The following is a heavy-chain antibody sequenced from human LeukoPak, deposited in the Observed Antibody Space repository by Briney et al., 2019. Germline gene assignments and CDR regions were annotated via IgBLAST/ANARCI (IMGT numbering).Heavy chain of an antibody. CDR3: ARLFGWGYSEGLAY. CDR2: ISYDGSNK. V-gene: IGHV3-30-3*01. CDR1: GFGFSTYG. D-gene: IGHD5-18*01. J-gene: IGHJ4*02. Sequence: GSLRLSCTASGFGFSTYGMHWVRQAPGKGLEWVARISYDGSNKYYAQSMKGRFTISRDNSKNTVSLQMSSLRPEDTAMYYCARLFGWGYSEGLAYWGQGTLVTVSS.